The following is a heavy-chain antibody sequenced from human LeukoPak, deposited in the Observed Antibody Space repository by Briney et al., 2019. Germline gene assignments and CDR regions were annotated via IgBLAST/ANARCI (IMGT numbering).Heavy chain of an antibody. D-gene: IGHD1-26*01. J-gene: IGHJ4*02. CDR1: GGSISSYY. V-gene: IGHV4-59*08. Sequence: SETLSLTCTVSGGSISSYYWSWIRQPPGKGLEWIGYIYYSGSTNYNPSLKSRVTISVDTSRNQFSLKLSSVTAADTAVYYCARHSLDSGSFLLFDYWGQGTLVTVSS. CDR2: IYYSGST. CDR3: ARHSLDSGSFLLFDY.